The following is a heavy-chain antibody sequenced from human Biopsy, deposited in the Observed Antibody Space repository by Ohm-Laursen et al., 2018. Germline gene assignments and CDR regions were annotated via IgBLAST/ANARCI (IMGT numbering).Heavy chain of an antibody. CDR1: GLTFSGFS. CDR3: VKQWGGYNFDS. J-gene: IGHJ5*01. Sequence: SLRLSCAASGLTFSGFSMNWVRQAPGKGLEWVAHIDVSDYNTYYADSVRGRFTISRDNSKQMVHLEINSLTADDTAVYYCVKQWGGYNFDSWGQGTLVTVSS. CDR2: IDVSDYNT. D-gene: IGHD1-14*01. V-gene: IGHV3-23*01.